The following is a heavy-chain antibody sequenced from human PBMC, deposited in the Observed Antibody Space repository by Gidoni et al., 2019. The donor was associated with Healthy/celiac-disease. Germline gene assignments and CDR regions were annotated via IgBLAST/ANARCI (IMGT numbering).Heavy chain of an antibody. CDR1: GFTFSNAW. J-gene: IGHJ4*02. CDR3: TTDSRAYIWF. V-gene: IGHV3-15*01. D-gene: IGHD3-10*01. Sequence: EVQLVESGGGVVKPGGSLRLSCAASGFTFSNAWMSWVRQAPGKGREWVVRIKSKTDGGTTDYAAPVTGIFTISRDDSKNTLYLHMNSLKPEDPAVYYCTTDSRAYIWFGGQGTLVTVSS. CDR2: IKSKTDGGTT.